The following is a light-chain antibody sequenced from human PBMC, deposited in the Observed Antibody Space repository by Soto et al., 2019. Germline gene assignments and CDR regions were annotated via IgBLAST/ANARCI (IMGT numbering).Light chain of an antibody. CDR3: QQRSNWPPRLT. Sequence: EIVLTQSPGTLSLSPGERATLSCRASQSVRNSLLAWYQQKPGQPPRLLIYGASSRATGIPDRFSGSGSATDFTLTISRLEPEDFAVYYCQQRSNWPPRLTFGGGTKVEI. CDR2: GAS. J-gene: IGKJ4*01. CDR1: QSVRNSL. V-gene: IGKV3D-20*02.